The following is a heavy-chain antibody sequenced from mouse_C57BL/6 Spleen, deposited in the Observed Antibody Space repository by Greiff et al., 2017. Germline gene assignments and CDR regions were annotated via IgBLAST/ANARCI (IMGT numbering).Heavy chain of an antibody. D-gene: IGHD2-4*01. CDR1: GYTFTSYW. CDR2: IDPSDSYT. J-gene: IGHJ2*01. V-gene: IGHV1-59*01. Sequence: QVQLQQPGAELVRPGTSVKLSCKASGYTFTSYWMHWVKQRPGQGLEWIGVIDPSDSYTNYNQKFKGKATLTVDTSSSTAYMQLSSLTSEDSAVYYYARGGNDYGGTPFDYWGQGTTLTVSS. CDR3: ARGGNDYGGTPFDY.